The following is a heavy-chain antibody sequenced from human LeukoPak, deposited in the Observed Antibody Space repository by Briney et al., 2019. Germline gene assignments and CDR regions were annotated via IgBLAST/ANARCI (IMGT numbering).Heavy chain of an antibody. Sequence: PSETLSLTCTVSGGSINTYYWSWIRQPPGKELEWIAYIYYSGSSNYNPSLKSRVTISVDTSKNQFSLRLSSVTATDTAVYYCARHGSAWSFDYWGQGTQVTVSS. V-gene: IGHV4-59*08. D-gene: IGHD2-8*02. CDR2: IYYSGSS. J-gene: IGHJ4*02. CDR3: ARHGSAWSFDY. CDR1: GGSINTYY.